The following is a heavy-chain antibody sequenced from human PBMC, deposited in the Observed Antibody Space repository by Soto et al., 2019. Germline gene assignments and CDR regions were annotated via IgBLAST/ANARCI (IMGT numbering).Heavy chain of an antibody. J-gene: IGHJ4*02. CDR1: GGSIRSGGYY. Sequence: QVQLQESGPGLVKPSQTLSRTCPVSGGSIRSGGYYWSWIRQHPGKGLEGIGYIYYSGSTYYNPSLKSRVTISVDTSTNQFSLKLSSVTAADTAVYYWARDRQYYYGSGSYYNGGYFDYWGQGTLVTVSS. V-gene: IGHV4-31*03. CDR3: ARDRQYYYGSGSYYNGGYFDY. CDR2: IYYSGST. D-gene: IGHD3-10*01.